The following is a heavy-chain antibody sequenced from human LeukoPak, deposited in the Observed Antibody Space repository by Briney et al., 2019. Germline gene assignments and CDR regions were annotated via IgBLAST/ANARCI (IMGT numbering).Heavy chain of an antibody. J-gene: IGHJ4*02. Sequence: PSETLSLTCTVSGGSISSGDYYWSWIRQPPGKGLEWIGYIYYSGSTYYNPSLKSRVTISVDTSKYQFSLKLSSVTAADTAVYYCARDVRMIVGRVFDYWGQGTLVTVSS. CDR2: IYYSGST. CDR1: GGSISSGDYY. CDR3: ARDVRMIVGRVFDY. D-gene: IGHD3-22*01. V-gene: IGHV4-30-4*01.